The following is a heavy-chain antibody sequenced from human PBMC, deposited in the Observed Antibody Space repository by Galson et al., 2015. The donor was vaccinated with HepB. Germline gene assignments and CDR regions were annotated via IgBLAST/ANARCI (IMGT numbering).Heavy chain of an antibody. Sequence: SVKVSCKASGYIFTGYYLHWVRQAPGQGLEWMGWINPNSGDTKYAQKFQGRVTMTRDMAITTGYMEVNSLRFDDTAVYFCASGLTIFGVVIPMYYWGQGTLVPVSS. D-gene: IGHD3-3*01. J-gene: IGHJ4*02. V-gene: IGHV1-2*02. CDR2: INPNSGDT. CDR1: GYIFTGYY. CDR3: ASGLTIFGVVIPMYY.